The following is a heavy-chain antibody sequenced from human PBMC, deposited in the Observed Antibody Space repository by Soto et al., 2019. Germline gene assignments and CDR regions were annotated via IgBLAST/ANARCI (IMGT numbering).Heavy chain of an antibody. CDR1: GFTFSSYA. Sequence: EVQLLESGGGLVQPGGSPRLSCAASGFTFSSYAMSWVRQAPGKGLEWVSGISGSGDKTYDADSVKGRFTISRDYSKYKLYLQMNSLRAEVTALYYCASTPWNYGETRYFDYWGQGTLVTVSS. CDR3: ASTPWNYGETRYFDY. J-gene: IGHJ4*02. CDR2: ISGSGDKT. D-gene: IGHD1-7*01. V-gene: IGHV3-23*01.